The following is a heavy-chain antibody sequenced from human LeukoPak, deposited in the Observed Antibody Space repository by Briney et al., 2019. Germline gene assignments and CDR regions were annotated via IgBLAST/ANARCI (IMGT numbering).Heavy chain of an antibody. CDR2: ISDDGSNK. D-gene: IGHD3-10*01. CDR3: ASPVLSYHYGSGSYGSRFGMDV. CDR1: GFTFSSYA. J-gene: IGHJ6*04. Sequence: GGSLRLSCAASGFTFSSYAMHWVRQAPGKGLEWVAVISDDGSNKYYADSVKGRFTISTDNSKPTLYPQMHSLRAETTAVYYCASPVLSYHYGSGSYGSRFGMDVRGKGTTVTVSS. V-gene: IGHV3-30*04.